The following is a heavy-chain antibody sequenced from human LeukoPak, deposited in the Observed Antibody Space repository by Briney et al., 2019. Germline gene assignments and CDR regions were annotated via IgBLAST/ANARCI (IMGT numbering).Heavy chain of an antibody. J-gene: IGHJ4*02. Sequence: PGGALRLSCAASGFTFSSYAMNWVRQAPGKGLQWVSVSGTSGGNTYYADSVKGRFTISRDNTNNTLYLQMSSLRVDDTVVYYCGKDGGNRLFDFWGQGTLVTVSS. CDR3: GKDGGNRLFDF. CDR1: GFTFSSYA. V-gene: IGHV3-23*01. CDR2: SGTSGGNT. D-gene: IGHD2/OR15-2a*01.